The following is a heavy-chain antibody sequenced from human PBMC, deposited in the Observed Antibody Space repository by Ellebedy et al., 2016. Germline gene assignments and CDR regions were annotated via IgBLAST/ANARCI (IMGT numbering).Heavy chain of an antibody. J-gene: IGHJ4*02. CDR1: GFTFNNYA. D-gene: IGHD5-24*01. Sequence: GESLKISCAASGFTFNNYAIHWVRQAPGKGLEWVAVISYDGSNKYYADSVKGRFTISRDNSKNTLYLQMNSLRAEDTAVYYCARGLGMAAISAVGYWGQGTLVTVSS. V-gene: IGHV3-30-3*01. CDR2: ISYDGSNK. CDR3: ARGLGMAAISAVGY.